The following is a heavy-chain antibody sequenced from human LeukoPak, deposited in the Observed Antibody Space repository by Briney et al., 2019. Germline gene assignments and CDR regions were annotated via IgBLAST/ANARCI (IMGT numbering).Heavy chain of an antibody. V-gene: IGHV3-7*01. CDR1: GFTFSTYW. Sequence: GGSLRLSCAASGFTFSTYWMSWVRQAPGKGPEWVANIGPGSDTYYVESVRGRFTISRDNAQSSLYLQMDSLRGDDSAVYYCGRWGVSAGLDRWGQGTLVTVSS. CDR2: IGPGSDT. D-gene: IGHD3-10*01. CDR3: GRWGVSAGLDR. J-gene: IGHJ5*02.